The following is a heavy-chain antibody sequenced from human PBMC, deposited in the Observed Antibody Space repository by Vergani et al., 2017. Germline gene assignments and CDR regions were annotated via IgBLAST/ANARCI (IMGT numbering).Heavy chain of an antibody. V-gene: IGHV5-51*03. D-gene: IGHD3-10*01. CDR1: GYSFTSYW. J-gene: IGHJ6*03. Sequence: EVQLVQSGAEVKTPGESLKISCKGSGYSFTSYWICWVRQLPGKGLEWMGIIYPGDSDTRYSPSFQGQVTISADKSISTAYLQWSSLKASDTAMYYCARRLYYGSGSSNKYYMDVWGKGTTVTVYS. CDR2: IYPGDSDT. CDR3: ARRLYYGSGSSNKYYMDV.